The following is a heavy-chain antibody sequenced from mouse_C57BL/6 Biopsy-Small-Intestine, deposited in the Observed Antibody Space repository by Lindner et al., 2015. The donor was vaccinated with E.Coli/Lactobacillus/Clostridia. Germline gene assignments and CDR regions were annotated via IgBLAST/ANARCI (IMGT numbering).Heavy chain of an antibody. CDR1: GYSFTGYY. CDR3: ARGTYYYDGTRFPY. V-gene: IGHV1-42*01. J-gene: IGHJ3*01. D-gene: IGHD1-1*02. Sequence: VQLQESGPELVKPGASVKTSCKASGYSFTGYYIHWVKRSPEKSLEWIGEINPTTGGTTYNQKFKAEATLTVDKSSSTAYMQLKSLTSEDSAVYYCARGTYYYDGTRFPYWGQGTLVTVSA. CDR2: INPTTGGT.